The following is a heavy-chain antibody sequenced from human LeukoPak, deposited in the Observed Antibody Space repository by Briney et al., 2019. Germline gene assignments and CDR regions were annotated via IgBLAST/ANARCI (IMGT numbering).Heavy chain of an antibody. J-gene: IGHJ4*02. CDR1: GFTFSSSE. CDR2: INSNGDFK. Sequence: PGGSLRLSCTASGFTFSSSEMNWVRQAPGKGLEWVSYINSNGDFKYYADSVKGRFTISGDNAKNSLYLQMNSLRAEDTAVYYCTRRPYWGRGTLVTVST. V-gene: IGHV3-48*03. CDR3: TRRPY.